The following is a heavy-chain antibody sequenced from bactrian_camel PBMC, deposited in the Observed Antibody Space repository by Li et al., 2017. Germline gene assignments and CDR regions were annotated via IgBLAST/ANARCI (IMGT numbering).Heavy chain of an antibody. D-gene: IGHD4*01. CDR3: AADSCEDYDVADDFGY. Sequence: HVQLVESGGGSVQAGGSLRLSCTASEQTYMQDCMAWYRQVPGQQRVGVAAIDSSENAGSTSYVDSVVGRATISKDNAKNTLYLQMNSLKPEDTAMYYCAADSCEDYDVADDFGYWGQGTQVTVS. CDR2: IDSSENAGST. J-gene: IGHJ6*01. CDR1: EQTYMQDC. V-gene: IGHV3S53*01.